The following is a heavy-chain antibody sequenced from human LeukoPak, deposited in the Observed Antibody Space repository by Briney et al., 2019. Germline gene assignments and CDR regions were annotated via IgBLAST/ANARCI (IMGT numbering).Heavy chain of an antibody. CDR2: FNSDGRST. D-gene: IGHD4-17*01. CDR1: GFTFSTYW. V-gene: IGHV3-74*01. CDR3: ARGRYYLDS. J-gene: IGHJ4*02. Sequence: GGSLRLSCAASGFTFSTYWMHWVRQAPGKGLVWFSRFNSDGRSTYYADSVKGRFTISRDNAKNTLYLQMNSLRAEDTAVYYCARGRYYLDSWGQGTLVTVSS.